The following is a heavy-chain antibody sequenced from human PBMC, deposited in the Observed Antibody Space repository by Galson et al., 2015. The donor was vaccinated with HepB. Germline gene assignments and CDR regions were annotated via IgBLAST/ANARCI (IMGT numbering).Heavy chain of an antibody. Sequence: SLRLSCPASGFTFSTYWMNWVRQAPGKGLMWVSRIDPDGSSTTYAGSVRGRFTISRDNAKNTLSLQMNSLSDEDTAVYYCARGLPGAPPGFDSWGQGTLVAVSS. CDR3: ARGLPGAPPGFDS. D-gene: IGHD2-21*01. CDR1: GFTFSTYW. V-gene: IGHV3-74*01. J-gene: IGHJ4*02. CDR2: IDPDGSST.